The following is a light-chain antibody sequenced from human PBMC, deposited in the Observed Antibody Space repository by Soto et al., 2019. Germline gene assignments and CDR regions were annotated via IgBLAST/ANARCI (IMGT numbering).Light chain of an antibody. Sequence: DIVMTQPPLSLPVTPGEPASISCRSSQSLLHSNGYNYLDWYLQKPGQSPQLLIYLGSNRASGVPDRFSGSGSGTDFTLKISRVEAEDVGVYYCMQALQTPPWTFGQGTKVDIK. J-gene: IGKJ1*01. CDR2: LGS. V-gene: IGKV2-28*01. CDR3: MQALQTPPWT. CDR1: QSLLHSNGYNY.